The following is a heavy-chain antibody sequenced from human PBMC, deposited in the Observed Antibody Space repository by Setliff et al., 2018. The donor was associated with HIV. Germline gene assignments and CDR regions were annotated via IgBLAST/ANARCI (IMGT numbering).Heavy chain of an antibody. V-gene: IGHV4-39*01. Sequence: SETLSLTCTVSGGSASNSRYYWAWIRQPPGKGLEYIGSIHYNEKTYYNPSLKSRVTISIDTSKNQFSLKLSSVTAADTAAFYCARLTTTYYYDSSAYYHPVWGQGTLVTVSS. CDR1: GGSASNSRYY. CDR3: ARLTTTYYYDSSAYYHPV. J-gene: IGHJ4*02. D-gene: IGHD3-22*01. CDR2: IHYNEKT.